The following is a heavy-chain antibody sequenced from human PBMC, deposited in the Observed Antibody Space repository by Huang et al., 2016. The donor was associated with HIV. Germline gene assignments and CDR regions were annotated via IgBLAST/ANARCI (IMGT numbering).Heavy chain of an antibody. D-gene: IGHD3-10*01. CDR1: GYIFTTSW. V-gene: IGHV5-51*03. J-gene: IGHJ4*02. CDR3: ARLAGGTWSYYFDL. Sequence: EVELVQSGTEVKKPGESLKISCKGSGYIFTTSWIGWVRQMPGKGLEWRGIIYTGDSDTRYSPSFQDQVTMSVDKAINTAYLHWSSLKASDTAMYYCARLAGGTWSYYFDLWGQGALVTVSS. CDR2: IYTGDSDT.